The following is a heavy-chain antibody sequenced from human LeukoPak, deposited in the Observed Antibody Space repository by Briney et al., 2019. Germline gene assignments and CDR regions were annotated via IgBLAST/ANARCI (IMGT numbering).Heavy chain of an antibody. Sequence: PSETLSLTCAVYGGSFSGYYWSWIRQPPGEGLEWLGEINHSGSTNYNPSLKSRVTISVDTSKNQFSLKLSSVTAADTAVYYCARGLGSGWYGLIDYWGQGTLVTVSS. J-gene: IGHJ4*02. D-gene: IGHD6-19*01. CDR2: INHSGST. CDR3: ARGLGSGWYGLIDY. V-gene: IGHV4-34*01. CDR1: GGSFSGYY.